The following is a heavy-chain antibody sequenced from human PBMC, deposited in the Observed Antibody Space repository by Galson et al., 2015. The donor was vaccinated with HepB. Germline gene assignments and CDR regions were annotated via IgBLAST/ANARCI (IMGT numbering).Heavy chain of an antibody. CDR1: GFTSSKYG. Sequence: SLRLSCAGSGFTSSKYGMHWVRQAPGMGLEWVAVISYDGSNKFYADSVKGRFTISRDNSENTLYLHMNSLRTEDTGVYYCAKDRPGGGHYCDYWGQGNLVTVSS. D-gene: IGHD1-14*01. J-gene: IGHJ4*02. V-gene: IGHV3-30*18. CDR2: ISYDGSNK. CDR3: AKDRPGGGHYCDY.